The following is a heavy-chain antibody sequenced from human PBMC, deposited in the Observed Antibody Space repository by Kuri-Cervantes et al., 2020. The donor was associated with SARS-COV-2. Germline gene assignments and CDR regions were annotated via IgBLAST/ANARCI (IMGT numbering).Heavy chain of an antibody. J-gene: IGHJ3*02. CDR1: GFLFSASA. D-gene: IGHD6-19*01. CDR3: AKDHLKWLVPKTDAFDI. V-gene: IGHV3-23*01. CDR2: ISGSGGST. Sequence: GGSLRLSCEVSGFLFSASAIHWVRQAPGKGLEWVSAISGSGGSTYYADSVKGRFTISRDNSKNTLYLQMNSLRAEDTAVYYCAKDHLKWLVPKTDAFDIWGQGTMVTVSS.